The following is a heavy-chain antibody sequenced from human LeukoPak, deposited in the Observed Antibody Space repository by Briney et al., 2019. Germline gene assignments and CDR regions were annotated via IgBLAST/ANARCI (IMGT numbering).Heavy chain of an antibody. V-gene: IGHV3-48*04. D-gene: IGHD2-15*01. CDR2: ISSSGSTI. CDR3: VRTRSYRPFGY. Sequence: AGGSLRLSCAASGFTFSSYSMNWVRQAPGKGLEWISYISSSGSTINYADSVKGRFTISRDNAKNSLYLQMNSLRAEDTAVYYCVRTRSYRPFGYWGQGTLVTVSS. J-gene: IGHJ4*02. CDR1: GFTFSSYS.